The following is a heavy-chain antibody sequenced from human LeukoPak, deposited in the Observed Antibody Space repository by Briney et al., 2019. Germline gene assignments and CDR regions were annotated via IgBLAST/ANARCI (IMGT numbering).Heavy chain of an antibody. D-gene: IGHD1-26*01. CDR3: ARGRYSGSYQYYYYYYGMDV. CDR1: GYTFTSYD. Sequence: ASVKVSCKASGYTFTSYDINWVRQATGQGLEWMGWMNPNSGNTGYAQKFQGRVTMTRNTSISTAYLELSSLRSEDTAVYYCARGRYSGSYQYYYYYYGMDVWGQGTTDTVSS. J-gene: IGHJ6*02. CDR2: MNPNSGNT. V-gene: IGHV1-8*01.